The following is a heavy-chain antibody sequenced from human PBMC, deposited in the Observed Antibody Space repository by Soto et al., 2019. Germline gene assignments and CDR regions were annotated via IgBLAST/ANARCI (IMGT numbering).Heavy chain of an antibody. CDR1: GVSISSSSYY. D-gene: IGHD1-26*01. J-gene: IGHJ4*02. CDR2: IYYSGST. V-gene: IGHV4-39*01. Sequence: QLQLQESGPGLVKPSETLSLTCTVSGVSISSSSYYWGWIRQPPGKGLEWIGSIYYSGSTYYNTSLKSRVTISVDTSKNQFSLTLSSVTAADTAVYYCARLIRWEQDGEGRYYFDYWGQGTLVTVSS. CDR3: ARLIRWEQDGEGRYYFDY.